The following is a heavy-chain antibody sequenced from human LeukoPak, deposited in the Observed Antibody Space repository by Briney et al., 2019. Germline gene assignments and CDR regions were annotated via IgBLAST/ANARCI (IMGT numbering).Heavy chain of an antibody. Sequence: ASVTVSCKVSGYTLTELSMHWVRQAPGKGLEWMGGFDPEDGETIYAQKFQGRVTMTEDTSTDTAYMELSSLRSEDTAVYYCATSPRYGDQPVLPRYYLDYWGQGTLVTVSS. CDR1: GYTLTELS. D-gene: IGHD4-17*01. CDR3: ATSPRYGDQPVLPRYYLDY. CDR2: FDPEDGET. J-gene: IGHJ4*02. V-gene: IGHV1-24*01.